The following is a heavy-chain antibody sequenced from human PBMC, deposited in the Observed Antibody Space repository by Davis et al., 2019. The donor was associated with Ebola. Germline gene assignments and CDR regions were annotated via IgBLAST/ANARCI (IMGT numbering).Heavy chain of an antibody. D-gene: IGHD6-6*01. Sequence: ASVEVSCKTSGYTFTSYGISWVRQAPGQGLEWMGWISAYNGNTNYAQKLQGRVTMTTDTSTSTAYMELRSLRSDDTAVYYCARVRERPRSIAARTTIDYWGQGTLVTVSS. J-gene: IGHJ4*02. CDR1: GYTFTSYG. V-gene: IGHV1-18*01. CDR3: ARVRERPRSIAARTTIDY. CDR2: ISAYNGNT.